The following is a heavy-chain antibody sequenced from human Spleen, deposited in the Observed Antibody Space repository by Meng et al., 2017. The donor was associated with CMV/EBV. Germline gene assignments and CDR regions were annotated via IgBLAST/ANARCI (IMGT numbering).Heavy chain of an antibody. Sequence: ASVKVSCKASGYTFTGYYMHWVRQAPGQGLEWMGWINPNSGGTNYAQKFQGRVTMTRDTSISTAYMELSRLRSDDTAVYYCATNDQLLFSRMDVWGQGTTVTVSS. CDR3: ATNDQLLFSRMDV. J-gene: IGHJ6*02. V-gene: IGHV1-2*02. CDR1: GYTFTGYY. D-gene: IGHD2-2*01. CDR2: INPNSGGT.